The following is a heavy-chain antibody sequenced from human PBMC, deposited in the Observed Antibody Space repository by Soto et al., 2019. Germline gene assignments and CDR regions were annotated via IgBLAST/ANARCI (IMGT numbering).Heavy chain of an antibody. D-gene: IGHD2-21*02. V-gene: IGHV1-69*13. CDR1: GYTFTSYA. J-gene: IGHJ6*02. Sequence: SVKVSCKASGYTFTSYAISWVRQAPGQGLEWMGGIIPIFGTANYAQKFQGRVTITADESTSTAYMELSSLRSEDTAVYYCARGRGGIVVVTARYGMDVWGQGTTVTVSS. CDR3: ARGRGGIVVVTARYGMDV. CDR2: IIPIFGTA.